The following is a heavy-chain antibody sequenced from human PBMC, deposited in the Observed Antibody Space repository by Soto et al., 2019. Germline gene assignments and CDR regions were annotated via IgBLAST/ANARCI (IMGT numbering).Heavy chain of an antibody. CDR3: ARHWNYSYHYYYLDV. CDR1: GGSISSYY. D-gene: IGHD1-7*01. J-gene: IGHJ6*03. CDR2: IYYSGST. Sequence: PSETLSLTCTVSGGSISSYYWSWIRQPPGKGLEWIGYIYYSGSTNYNPSLKSRVTISVDTSKNQFSLKLSSVTAADTAVNYCARHWNYSYHYYYLDVWGKGTTVTVSS. V-gene: IGHV4-59*01.